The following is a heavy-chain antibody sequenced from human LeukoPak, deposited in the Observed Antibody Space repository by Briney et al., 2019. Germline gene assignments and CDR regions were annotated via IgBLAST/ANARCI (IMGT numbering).Heavy chain of an antibody. CDR3: AKVLEPYYYGMDV. J-gene: IGHJ6*02. CDR2: ISYDGSNK. D-gene: IGHD1-1*01. V-gene: IGHV3-30*18. Sequence: GGSLRLSCAASGFTFSSYGMHWVRQAPGKGLEWGAVISYDGSNKYYADSVKGRFTISRDNSKNTLYLKMNSLRAEDTAVYYCAKVLEPYYYGMDVWGQGTTVTVSS. CDR1: GFTFSSYG.